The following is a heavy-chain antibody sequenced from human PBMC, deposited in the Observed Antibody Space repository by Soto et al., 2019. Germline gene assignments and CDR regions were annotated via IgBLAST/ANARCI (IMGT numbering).Heavy chain of an antibody. Sequence: SETLSLTYAVYGGSFSGYYWSWIRQPPGKGLEWIGEINHSGSTNYNPSLKSRVTISVDTSKNQFSLKLSSVTAADTAVYYCARGRKRYYGSGSSYYYGMDVWGQGTMVTVSS. CDR3: ARGRKRYYGSGSSYYYGMDV. J-gene: IGHJ6*02. V-gene: IGHV4-34*01. CDR1: GGSFSGYY. CDR2: INHSGST. D-gene: IGHD3-10*01.